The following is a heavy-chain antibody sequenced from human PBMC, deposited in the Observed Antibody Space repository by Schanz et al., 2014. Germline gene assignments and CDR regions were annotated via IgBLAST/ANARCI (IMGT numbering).Heavy chain of an antibody. CDR3: ARGARQYSGSYSPSDY. CDR1: GYTFSDHF. D-gene: IGHD1-26*01. V-gene: IGHV3-7*01. Sequence: EVQLVESGGGLVQPGGSLRLSCAASGYTFSDHFMDWVRQAPGKGLEWVASVKQDGSEKYYVDSVKGRFTISRDNAKNSLFLLMSSLRAEDSAVYYCARGARQYSGSYSPSDYWGQGTLVTVSS. CDR2: VKQDGSEK. J-gene: IGHJ4*02.